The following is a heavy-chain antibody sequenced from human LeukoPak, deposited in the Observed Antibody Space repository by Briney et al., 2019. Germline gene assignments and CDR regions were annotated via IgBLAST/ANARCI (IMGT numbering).Heavy chain of an antibody. J-gene: IGHJ3*02. CDR2: IYPGDSDT. CDR1: GYSFTSYW. D-gene: IGHD3-10*01. V-gene: IGHV5-51*01. CDR3: ATIVYGSGIYDAFDI. Sequence: GESLKISCKGSGYSFTSYWIGWVRQMPGKGXXXXXXIYPGDSDTRYSPSFQGQVTISADKSISTAYLQWSSLKASDTAMYYCATIVYGSGIYDAFDIWGQGTMVTVSS.